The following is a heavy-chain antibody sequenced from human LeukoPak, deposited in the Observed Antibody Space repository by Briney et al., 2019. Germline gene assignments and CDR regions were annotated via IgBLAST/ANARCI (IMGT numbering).Heavy chain of an antibody. CDR3: ARDAIQSSSWYLTWFDP. CDR2: IYYSGST. V-gene: IGHV4-39*07. CDR1: GGSISSSSHY. J-gene: IGHJ5*02. Sequence: SETLSLTCTVSGGSISSSSHYWGWIRQPPGKGLEWIGSIYYSGSTYYNPSLKSRVTISVDTSKNQFSLKLSSVTAADTAVYYCARDAIQSSSWYLTWFDPWGQGTLVTVSS. D-gene: IGHD6-13*01.